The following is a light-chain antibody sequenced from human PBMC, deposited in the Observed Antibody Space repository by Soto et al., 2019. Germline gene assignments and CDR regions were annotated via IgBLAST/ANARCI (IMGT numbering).Light chain of an antibody. CDR3: QQCNDWPHT. CDR1: QSVSSSY. J-gene: IGKJ2*01. CDR2: GAS. V-gene: IGKV3-15*01. Sequence: EIVLTQSPGTLSLSPGERATLSCRASQSVSSSYLAWYQQKPGQAPRLLIYGASSRATGIPARFSGRGSGTEFTLTISSLQSEDCAVYYCQQCNDWPHTFGQGTKLEIK.